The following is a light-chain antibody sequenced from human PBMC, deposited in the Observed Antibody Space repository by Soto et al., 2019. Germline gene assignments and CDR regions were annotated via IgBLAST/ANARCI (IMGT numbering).Light chain of an antibody. V-gene: IGLV2-14*01. CDR3: SSYTTSSTLV. CDR2: EVS. Sequence: QSALTQPASVSGAPGQSITISCTGTSSDVGIYNYVSWYQQHPGKAPKLMIYEVSNRPSGVYNRFSGSKSGNTASLTISGLQAEDEADHYCSSYTTSSTLVFGGGTKLTVL. J-gene: IGLJ3*02. CDR1: SSDVGIYNY.